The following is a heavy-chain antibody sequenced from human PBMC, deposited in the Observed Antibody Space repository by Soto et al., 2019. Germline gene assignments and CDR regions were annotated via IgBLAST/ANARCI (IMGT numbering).Heavy chain of an antibody. CDR1: GGSFSGYY. J-gene: IGHJ4*02. Sequence: SETLSLTCAVYGGSFSGYYWTWIRQPPGTGLEWIGEINHSGSTNYNPSLKSRVTISVDTSKKQFSLKLTSVTAADTAVYYCARNKITGLFDYWGQGTLVTVSS. D-gene: IGHD2-8*02. V-gene: IGHV4-34*01. CDR2: INHSGST. CDR3: ARNKITGLFDY.